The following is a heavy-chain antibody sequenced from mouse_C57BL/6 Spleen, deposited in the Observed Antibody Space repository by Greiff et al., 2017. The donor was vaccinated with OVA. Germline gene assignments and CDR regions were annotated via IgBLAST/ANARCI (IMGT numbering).Heavy chain of an antibody. D-gene: IGHD2-3*01. Sequence: VQLQQPGAELVRPGSSVKLSCKASGYTFTSYWMHWVKQRPIQGLEWIGNIDPSDSETHYNQKFKDKATLTVDKSSSTAYMQLSSLTSEDSAVYYCVLYDGYYRYFDVWGTGTTVTVSS. CDR3: VLYDGYYRYFDV. CDR2: IDPSDSET. V-gene: IGHV1-52*01. J-gene: IGHJ1*03. CDR1: GYTFTSYW.